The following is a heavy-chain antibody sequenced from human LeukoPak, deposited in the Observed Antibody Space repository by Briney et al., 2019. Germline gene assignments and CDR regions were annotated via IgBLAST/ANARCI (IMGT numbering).Heavy chain of an antibody. Sequence: SETLSLTCAVSGGSISSGGYSWSWIRQPSGKGLEWIGYIYHSGSTYYNPSLKSRVTISVDRSKNQFSLKLSSVTAADTAVYYCATSLAAAGTSFDYWGQGTLVTVSS. D-gene: IGHD6-13*01. CDR3: ATSLAAAGTSFDY. CDR1: GGSISSGGYS. V-gene: IGHV4-30-2*01. J-gene: IGHJ4*02. CDR2: IYHSGST.